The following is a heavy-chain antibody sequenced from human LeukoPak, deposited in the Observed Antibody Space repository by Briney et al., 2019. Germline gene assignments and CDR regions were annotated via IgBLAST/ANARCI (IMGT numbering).Heavy chain of an antibody. V-gene: IGHV3-7*01. CDR2: IKDDGSDK. J-gene: IGHJ4*02. Sequence: GGSLRLSCAASGFTFSSYGMHWVRQAPGKGLEWVATIKDDGSDKYYVDSVKGRFTISRDNAKNSLHLQMGSLRVEDTAVYYCANSGHTDWGQGTLVTVSS. CDR3: ANSGHTD. CDR1: GFTFSSYG.